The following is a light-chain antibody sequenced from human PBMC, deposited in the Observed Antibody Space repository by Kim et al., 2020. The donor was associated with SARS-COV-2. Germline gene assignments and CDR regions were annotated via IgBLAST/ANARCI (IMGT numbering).Light chain of an antibody. J-gene: IGLJ3*02. Sequence: GQRVTISCSGNNSNIVNNYVSWYQQLPGTAPKLLIYGNNKRPSGIPDRFSGSKSGTSATLGITGLQTGDEADYYCGTWDSSLSARVFGGGTQLTVL. CDR2: GNN. CDR1: NSNIVNNY. CDR3: GTWDSSLSARV. V-gene: IGLV1-51*01.